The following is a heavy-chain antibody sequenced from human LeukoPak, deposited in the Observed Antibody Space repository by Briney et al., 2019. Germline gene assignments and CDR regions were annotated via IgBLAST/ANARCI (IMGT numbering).Heavy chain of an antibody. V-gene: IGHV4-34*01. CDR3: ARDPSGSYCYFDY. CDR1: GGSFSGYY. CDR2: INHSGST. Sequence: PSETLSLTCAVYGGSFSGYYWSWIRQPPGKGLEWIGEINHSGSTNYNPSLKSRVTISVDTSKNQFSLKLSSVTAADTAVYYCARDPSGSYCYFDYWGQGTLVTVSS. J-gene: IGHJ4*02. D-gene: IGHD1-26*01.